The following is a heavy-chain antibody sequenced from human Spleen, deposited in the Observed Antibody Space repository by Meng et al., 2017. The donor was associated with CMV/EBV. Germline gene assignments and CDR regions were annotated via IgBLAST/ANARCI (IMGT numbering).Heavy chain of an antibody. V-gene: IGHV1-2*02. CDR3: ARRGPIWFGELWGFDP. CDR1: GYTFIGYY. CDR2: INPNNGDT. D-gene: IGHD3-10*01. Sequence: ASVKVSCKASGYTFIGYYMNWVRQVPGQGLEWMGWINPNNGDTHYAQKFQGRITMTRDTSITTAYMEMKSLRSDDTAVYYCARRGPIWFGELWGFDPWGQGTLVTVSS. J-gene: IGHJ5*02.